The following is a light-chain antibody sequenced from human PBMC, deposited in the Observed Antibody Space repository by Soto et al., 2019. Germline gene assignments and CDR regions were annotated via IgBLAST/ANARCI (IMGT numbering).Light chain of an antibody. J-gene: IGKJ1*01. Sequence: VMTQAPATLSVSPGERATLSCRASQTINNNIAWYQLKDGQVPRLLIYGASTRATDIPARFSGSGSGTEFTLTISSLQSEDFAKYHCQQYNNGPQTFGQGTKVEIK. CDR3: QQYNNGPQT. CDR2: GAS. CDR1: QTINNN. V-gene: IGKV3-15*01.